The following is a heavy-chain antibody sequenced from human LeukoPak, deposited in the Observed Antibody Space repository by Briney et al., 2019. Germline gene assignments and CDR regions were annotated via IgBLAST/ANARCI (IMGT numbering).Heavy chain of an antibody. CDR2: IYHSGST. CDR3: ASDFYDYVWGSYRYLSY. J-gene: IGHJ4*02. Sequence: SETLSLTCTVSGYSISSGYYWGWIRQPPGKGLEWIGSIYHSGSTYYNPSLKSRVTISVDTSKNQFSLKLSSVTAADTAVYYCASDFYDYVWGSYRYLSYWGQGTLVTVSS. V-gene: IGHV4-38-2*02. CDR1: GYSISSGYY. D-gene: IGHD3-16*02.